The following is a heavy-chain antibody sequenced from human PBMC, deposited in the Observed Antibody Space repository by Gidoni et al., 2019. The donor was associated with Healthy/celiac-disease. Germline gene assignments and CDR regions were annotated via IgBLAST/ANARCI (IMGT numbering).Heavy chain of an antibody. D-gene: IGHD7-27*01. CDR3: ARDGDDNAFDI. CDR1: GFTFSSYS. Sequence: EVQLVESGGGLVKPVGSLRLSCAASGFTFSSYSMNWVRQAPGKGLEWVSSISSSSSYIYYADSVKGRFTISRDNAKNSLYLQMNSLRAEDTAVYYCARDGDDNAFDIWGQGTMVTVSS. J-gene: IGHJ3*02. CDR2: ISSSSSYI. V-gene: IGHV3-21*01.